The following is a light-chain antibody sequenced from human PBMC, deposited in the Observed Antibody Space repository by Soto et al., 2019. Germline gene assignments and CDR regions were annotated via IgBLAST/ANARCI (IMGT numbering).Light chain of an antibody. CDR2: DAP. CDR3: QQYNNWPQT. CDR1: QSLRSS. V-gene: IGKV3-15*01. Sequence: ETMMTQSPDTLSVSLGERATLSCRASQSLRSSLAWYQQKPGQAPRLLIYDAPTRATGLPARFSGSGSGTDFTLTISGLQSEDFAVYYCQQYNNWPQTFGQGTKVDIK. J-gene: IGKJ1*01.